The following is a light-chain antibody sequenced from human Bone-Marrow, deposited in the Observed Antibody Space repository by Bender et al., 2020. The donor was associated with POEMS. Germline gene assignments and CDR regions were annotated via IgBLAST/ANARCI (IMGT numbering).Light chain of an antibody. CDR3: NSYTTSSII. CDR1: SSDVGDYDY. CDR2: DVI. J-gene: IGLJ1*01. V-gene: IGLV2-14*03. Sequence: QSALTQPRSVSGSPGQSVTISCTGTSSDVGDYDYVSWYQKHPDKAPQLIIYDVIYRPSGVSHRFSASKSGNTASLAITGLQADDEADYYCNSYTTSSIIFGTGTKVTVL.